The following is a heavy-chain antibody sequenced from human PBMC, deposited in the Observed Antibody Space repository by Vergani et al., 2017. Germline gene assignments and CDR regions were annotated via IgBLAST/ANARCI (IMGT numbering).Heavy chain of an antibody. D-gene: IGHD6-25*01. CDR1: GGSISSGDHC. CDR2: IFYSWTT. CDR3: ARVDTXVPATSHFYYMDV. J-gene: IGHJ6*03. V-gene: IGHV4-31*11. Sequence: QVQLQESGPGVVKPSQTLSLTCAVSGGSISSGDHCWTWIRQRPGKGLEWIGYIFYSWTTYDNPSLRSRLTISVDTSQNQFSLKLRSVTAADTAVYYCARVDTXVPATSHFYYMDVWGKGTTVVVSS.